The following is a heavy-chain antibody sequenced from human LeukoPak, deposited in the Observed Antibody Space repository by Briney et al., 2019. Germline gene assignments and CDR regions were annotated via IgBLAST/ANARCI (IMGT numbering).Heavy chain of an antibody. CDR2: INTDGSVT. CDR3: SRDLRGPRDY. D-gene: IGHD3-10*01. CDR1: GFTFSSYW. V-gene: IGHV3-74*01. J-gene: IGHJ4*02. Sequence: GGSLRLSCAASGFTFSSYWMHWVRQVPGKGLLWVSRINTDGSVTNYADSVKGRFTISRDNTKNTLYLQMDSLRGEDTAVYYCSRDLRGPRDYWGQGTLLTVSS.